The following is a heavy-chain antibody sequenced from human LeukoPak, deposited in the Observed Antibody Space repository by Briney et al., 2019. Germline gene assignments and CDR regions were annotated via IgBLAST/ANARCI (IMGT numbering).Heavy chain of an antibody. Sequence: GGSLRLSCAASGFTVSSNYMSWVRQAPGKGLEWVSVIYSGGSTYYADSVEGRFTISRDNSKNTLYLQMNSLRAEDTAVHYCARAVAAADSWTPLDYWGQGTLVTVSS. CDR2: IYSGGST. D-gene: IGHD6-13*01. CDR1: GFTVSSNY. V-gene: IGHV3-66*01. CDR3: ARAVAAADSWTPLDY. J-gene: IGHJ4*02.